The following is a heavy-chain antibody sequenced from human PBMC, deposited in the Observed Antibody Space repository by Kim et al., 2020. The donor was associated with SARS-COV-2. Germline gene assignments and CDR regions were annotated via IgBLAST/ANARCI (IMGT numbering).Heavy chain of an antibody. CDR1: GGSISSSSYY. CDR3: ARPRSGSLFDY. V-gene: IGHV4-39*01. D-gene: IGHD1-26*01. CDR2: IYYSGST. Sequence: SETLSLTCTVSGGSISSSSYYWGWIRQPPGKGLEWIGSIYYSGSTYYNPSLKSRVTISVDTSKNQFSLKLSSVTAADTAVYYCARPRSGSLFDYWGQGTLVTVSS. J-gene: IGHJ4*02.